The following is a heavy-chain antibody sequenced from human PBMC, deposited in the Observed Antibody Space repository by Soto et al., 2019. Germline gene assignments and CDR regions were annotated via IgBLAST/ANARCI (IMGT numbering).Heavy chain of an antibody. CDR1: GFTFSSYS. D-gene: IGHD6-19*01. CDR3: ARSGGLAVALWYFDL. Sequence: PGGSLRLSCAASGFTFSSYSMNWVRQAPGKGLEWVSYISSSGSTIYYADSVKGRFTISRDNAKNSLYLQMNSLRAEDTAVYYCARSGGLAVALWYFDLWGRGTLVTVSS. J-gene: IGHJ2*01. V-gene: IGHV3-48*04. CDR2: ISSSGSTI.